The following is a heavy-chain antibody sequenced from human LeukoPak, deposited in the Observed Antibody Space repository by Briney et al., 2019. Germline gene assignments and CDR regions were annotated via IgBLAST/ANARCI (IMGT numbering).Heavy chain of an antibody. J-gene: IGHJ4*02. CDR3: ARDRDYYDSSGYYY. CDR1: GGSISSSNYY. Sequence: SETLSLTCTVSGGSISSSNYYWGWIRQPPGKGLEWIGTIYYSGSTYYNPSLKSRVSMSVDTSKSQFSLKLSSVTAADTAVYYCARDRDYYDSSGYYYWGQGTLVTVSS. V-gene: IGHV4-39*02. D-gene: IGHD3-22*01. CDR2: IYYSGST.